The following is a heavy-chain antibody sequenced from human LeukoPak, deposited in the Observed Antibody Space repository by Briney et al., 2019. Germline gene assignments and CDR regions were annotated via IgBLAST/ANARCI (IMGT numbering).Heavy chain of an antibody. CDR3: ARRTGAVRGVYLDY. D-gene: IGHD3-10*01. V-gene: IGHV4-39*07. Sequence: SETLSLTCTVSGGSISSSSYYWGWIRQPPGKGLEWIGSIYYSGSTYYNPSLKSRVTISVDASKNQFSLKLSSVTAADTAVYYCARRTGAVRGVYLDYWGQGTLVTVSS. CDR2: IYYSGST. CDR1: GGSISSSSYY. J-gene: IGHJ4*02.